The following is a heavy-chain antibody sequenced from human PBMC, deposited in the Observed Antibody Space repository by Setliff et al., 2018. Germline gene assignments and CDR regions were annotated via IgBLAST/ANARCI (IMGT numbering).Heavy chain of an antibody. Sequence: ASVKVSCKASGYTFTSYYIHWVRQAPGQGLEWMGIINPSSGRTSYAQKLQGRVTMTRDTSTSTVYMELSSLRSEDTAVYYCARVDTAMASSFDYWGQGTLVTVSS. V-gene: IGHV1-46*01. CDR3: ARVDTAMASSFDY. CDR2: INPSSGRT. CDR1: GYTFTSYY. D-gene: IGHD5-18*01. J-gene: IGHJ4*02.